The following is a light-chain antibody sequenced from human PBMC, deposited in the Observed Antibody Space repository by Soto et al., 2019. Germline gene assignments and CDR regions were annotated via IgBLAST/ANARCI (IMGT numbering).Light chain of an antibody. V-gene: IGKV3-20*01. J-gene: IGKJ1*01. Sequence: ESVLTQSPGTLSLSPGERATLPCRASQSVSFTYLAWYQQKPGQAPRLLIYGASSRATGIPDRFSGSGSGTDFTLTISRLEPEDFAVYYCQQYGNSPETFGQGTKVDIK. CDR2: GAS. CDR1: QSVSFTY. CDR3: QQYGNSPET.